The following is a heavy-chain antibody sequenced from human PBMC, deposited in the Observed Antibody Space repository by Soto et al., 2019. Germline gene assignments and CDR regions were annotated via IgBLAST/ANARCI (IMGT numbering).Heavy chain of an antibody. V-gene: IGHV1-18*04. D-gene: IGHD3-22*01. CDR3: ARVDYYDSSGYSINWFDP. CDR1: GYTFTSYG. CDR2: ISAYNGNT. J-gene: IGHJ5*02. Sequence: ASVKVSCKASGYTFTSYGISWVRQAPGQGLEWMGWISAYNGNTNYAQKLQGRVTMTTDTSTSTAYMELRSLRSDDTAVYYCARVDYYDSSGYSINWFDPWGQGTLVT.